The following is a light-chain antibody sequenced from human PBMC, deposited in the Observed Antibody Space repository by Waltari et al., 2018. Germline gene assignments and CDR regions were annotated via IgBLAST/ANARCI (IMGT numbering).Light chain of an antibody. CDR2: DVT. CDR1: SNDVGYYSL. V-gene: IGLV2-23*02. J-gene: IGLJ1*01. Sequence: QSALTQPASVSGSPGQSPTISCTGTSNDVGYYSLVSWYQPHPGKAPKLIIYDVTKRPSGVSDRFSGSKSGNTAFLTISGLQAEDEADYHCCTYAGSSTYAFGTGTTVSVL. CDR3: CTYAGSSTYA.